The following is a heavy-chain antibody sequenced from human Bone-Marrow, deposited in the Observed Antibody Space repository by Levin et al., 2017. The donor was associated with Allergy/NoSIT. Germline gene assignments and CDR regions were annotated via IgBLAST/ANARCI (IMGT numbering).Heavy chain of an antibody. J-gene: IGHJ6*03. D-gene: IGHD4-11*01. CDR3: ASVAGDYSQYDSEPHYYYYMDV. V-gene: IGHV3-53*01. Sequence: SGGSLRLSCVASGFTVSTMTWVRQAPGKGLEWVSTIYSSDDTYYADSVKGRFTISRDNSKNTFYLHMSTLRAEDTAVYYCASVAGDYSQYDSEPHYYYYMDVWGKGTTVTVSS. CDR1: GFTVST. CDR2: IYSSDDT.